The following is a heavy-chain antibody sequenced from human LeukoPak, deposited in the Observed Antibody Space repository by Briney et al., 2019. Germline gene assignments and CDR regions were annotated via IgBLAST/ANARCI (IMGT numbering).Heavy chain of an antibody. CDR2: IIPIFGTA. Sequence: GSSVKVSCKASGGTFSSYAISWVRQAPGQGLEWMGRIIPIFGTANYAQKFQGRVTITTDESTSTAYMELSSPRSEDTAVYYCARDRGYCSGGSCYSQDTTFDYWGQGTLVTVSS. J-gene: IGHJ4*02. CDR3: ARDRGYCSGGSCYSQDTTFDY. CDR1: GGTFSSYA. D-gene: IGHD2-15*01. V-gene: IGHV1-69*05.